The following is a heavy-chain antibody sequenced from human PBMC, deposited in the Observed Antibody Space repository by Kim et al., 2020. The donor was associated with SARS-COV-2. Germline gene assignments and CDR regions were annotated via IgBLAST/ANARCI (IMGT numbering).Heavy chain of an antibody. D-gene: IGHD2-8*01. CDR2: IKQDGSEK. Sequence: GGSLRLSCAASGFTFSSYWMSWVRQAPGKGLEWVANIKQDGSEKYYVDSVKGRFTISRDNAKNSLYLQMNSLRAEDTAVYYCARHGCTNGVCYRPYYFDYWGQGTLVTVSS. CDR1: GFTFSSYW. J-gene: IGHJ4*02. V-gene: IGHV3-7*01. CDR3: ARHGCTNGVCYRPYYFDY.